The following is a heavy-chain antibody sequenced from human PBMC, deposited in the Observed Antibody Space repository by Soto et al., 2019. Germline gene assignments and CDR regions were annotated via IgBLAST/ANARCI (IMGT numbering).Heavy chain of an antibody. Sequence: GGSLRLSCAASGFTFSSYAMSWARQAPGKGLEWVSTISGSGGSTFYADSVKGRFTISRDNSKNTLYLQMNSLRAEDTAVYFCAKGSYADYFDYWGQGTLVTVSS. V-gene: IGHV3-23*01. D-gene: IGHD2-2*01. CDR1: GFTFSSYA. CDR2: ISGSGGST. CDR3: AKGSYADYFDY. J-gene: IGHJ4*02.